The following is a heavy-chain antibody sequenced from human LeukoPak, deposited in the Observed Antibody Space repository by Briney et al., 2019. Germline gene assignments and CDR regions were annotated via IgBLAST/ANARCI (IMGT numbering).Heavy chain of an antibody. J-gene: IGHJ5*02. CDR3: ARALTAAAGGTNWFDP. V-gene: IGHV1-2*04. CDR2: INPNSGGT. Sequence: ASVKVSCKASGYTFTGYYMHWVRQAPAQGLEWMGWINPNSGGTNYAQKFQGWVTMTRDTSISTAYMELSRLRSDDTAVYYCARALTAAAGGTNWFDPWGQGTLVTVSS. D-gene: IGHD6-13*01. CDR1: GYTFTGYY.